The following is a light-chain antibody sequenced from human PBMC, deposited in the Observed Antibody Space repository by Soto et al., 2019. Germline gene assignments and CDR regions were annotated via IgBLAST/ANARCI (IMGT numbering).Light chain of an antibody. V-gene: IGLV2-23*01. CDR3: CSYAGSVV. J-gene: IGLJ2*01. Sequence: QSVLTQPASVSGSPGQSITISCTGTSSDVGGYNLVSWYQQHPGKAPKLMIYEGSKRPSGVSNRFSGSKSGNTASLTISGLQAEDEADYYCCSYAGSVVFGGGTKLTVL. CDR1: SSDVGGYNL. CDR2: EGS.